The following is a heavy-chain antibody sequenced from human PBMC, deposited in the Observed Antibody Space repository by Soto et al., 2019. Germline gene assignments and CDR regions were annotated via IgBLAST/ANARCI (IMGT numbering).Heavy chain of an antibody. D-gene: IGHD2-2*01. CDR1: GFTFSSYS. CDR2: ISSSSSYI. V-gene: IGHV3-21*01. J-gene: IGHJ4*02. CDR3: AREKDIVVVPAAMSYFDY. Sequence: GGSLRLSCAASGFTFSSYSMNWVRQAPGKGLEWVSSISSSSSYIYYADSVKGRFTISRDNAKNSLYLQMNSLRAEDTAVYYCAREKDIVVVPAAMSYFDYGGQGTLVTVSS.